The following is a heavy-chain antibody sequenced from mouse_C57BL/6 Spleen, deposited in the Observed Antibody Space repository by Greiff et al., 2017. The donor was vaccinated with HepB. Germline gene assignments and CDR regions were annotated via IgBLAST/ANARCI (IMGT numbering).Heavy chain of an antibody. D-gene: IGHD3-2*01. Sequence: EVMLVESGGDLVKPGGSLKLSCAASGFTFSSYGMSWVRQTPDKRLEWVATISSGGSYTYYPDSVKGRVTISRDNAKNTLYLQMSSLKSEDTAMYYCARQERQLDYWGQGTTLTVSS. V-gene: IGHV5-6*01. CDR3: ARQERQLDY. CDR2: ISSGGSYT. J-gene: IGHJ2*01. CDR1: GFTFSSYG.